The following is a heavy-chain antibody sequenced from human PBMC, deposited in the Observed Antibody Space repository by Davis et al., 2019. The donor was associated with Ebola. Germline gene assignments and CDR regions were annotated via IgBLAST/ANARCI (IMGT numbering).Heavy chain of an antibody. D-gene: IGHD6-13*01. CDR2: ISAYNGNT. CDR1: GYTFTSYG. V-gene: IGHV1-18*01. Sequence: ASVKVSCKASGYTFTSYGISWVRQAPGQGLEWMGWISAYNGNTNYAQKLQGRVTMTTDTSTSTAYMELRSLRSDDTAVYYCARVFEQLVLSDWFDPWGQGTLVTVSS. J-gene: IGHJ5*02. CDR3: ARVFEQLVLSDWFDP.